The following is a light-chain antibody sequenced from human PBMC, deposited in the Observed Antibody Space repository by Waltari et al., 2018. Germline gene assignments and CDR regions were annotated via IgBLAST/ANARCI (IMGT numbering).Light chain of an antibody. CDR2: AAS. J-gene: IGKJ4*01. CDR1: QYIDIY. V-gene: IGKV1-39*01. CDR3: QQSYKAPT. Sequence: DIRLTQSPSLMSASVGDRVSITCRSSQYIDIYLSWYQHKPGRAPELLIYAASTLQSGVPSRFSGSGSGTEFTLTIRGLEPDDFATYCCQQSYKAPTFGGGTKVEI.